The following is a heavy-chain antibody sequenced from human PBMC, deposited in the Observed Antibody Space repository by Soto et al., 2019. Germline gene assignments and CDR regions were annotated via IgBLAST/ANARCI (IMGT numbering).Heavy chain of an antibody. D-gene: IGHD6-6*01. J-gene: IGHJ4*02. V-gene: IGHV1-18*01. CDR3: AKDVLYRAARAPFDY. CDR2: ISTYNGDK. CDR1: GYIFTNYG. Sequence: ASVKVSCKASGYIFTNYGISWVRQAPGQGLEWMGWISTYNGDKKYAQKLQGRVTMTTDTSTSTAYMDLRSLRTDDTAVYYCAKDVLYRAARAPFDYWGQGTLVTVSS.